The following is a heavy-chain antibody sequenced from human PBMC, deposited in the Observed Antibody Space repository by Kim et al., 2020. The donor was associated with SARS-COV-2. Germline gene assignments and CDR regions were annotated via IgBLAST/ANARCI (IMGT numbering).Heavy chain of an antibody. Sequence: SETLSLTCTVSGGSISSGGYYWSWIRQHPGKGLEWIGYIYYSGSTYYNPSLKSRVTISVDMSKNQFSLKLSSVTAADTAVYYCARGSMVRGVISYYYYYGMDVWGQGTTVTVSS. CDR2: IYYSGST. J-gene: IGHJ6*02. CDR3: ARGSMVRGVISYYYYYGMDV. D-gene: IGHD3-10*01. V-gene: IGHV4-31*03. CDR1: GGSISSGGYY.